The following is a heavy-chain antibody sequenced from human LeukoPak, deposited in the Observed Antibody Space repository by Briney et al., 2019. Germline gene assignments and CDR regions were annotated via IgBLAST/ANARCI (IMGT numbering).Heavy chain of an antibody. D-gene: IGHD2-15*01. Sequence: GASVKVSCKASGGTFSSYAISWVRQAPGQGLEWMGGIIPIFGTANYAQKFQGGVTITADESTSTAYMELSSLRSEDTAVYYCARRSYCSGGSCLEYWGQGTLVTVSS. CDR3: ARRSYCSGGSCLEY. CDR1: GGTFSSYA. V-gene: IGHV1-69*13. J-gene: IGHJ4*02. CDR2: IIPIFGTA.